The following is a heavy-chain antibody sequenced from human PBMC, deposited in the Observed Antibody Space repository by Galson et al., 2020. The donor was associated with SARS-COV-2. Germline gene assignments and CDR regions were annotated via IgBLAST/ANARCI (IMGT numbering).Heavy chain of an antibody. D-gene: IGHD3-10*01. CDR3: ARHYAAGSPAFDS. CDR1: GCSISNYY. Sequence: SETLSLTCTVSGCSISNYYWSWIRQPPRKGLEWIGYIYYRGSTNYNTSLKSRVTISVETSKNQFSLKLRSVTAADTAVYYFARHYAAGSPAFDSWGQGTLVTVSS. CDR2: IYYRGST. V-gene: IGHV4-59*01. J-gene: IGHJ4*02.